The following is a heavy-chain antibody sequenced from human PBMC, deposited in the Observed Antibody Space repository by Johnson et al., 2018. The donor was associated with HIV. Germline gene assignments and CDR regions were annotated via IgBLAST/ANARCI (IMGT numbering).Heavy chain of an antibody. CDR1: GFTFSSYG. V-gene: IGHV3-30*02. CDR2: IRYDGSNK. D-gene: IGHD6-13*01. CDR3: AKEGRGIPMGAFDI. Sequence: QVQLVESGGGVVQPGGSLRLSCAASGFTFSSYGMHWVRQAPGKGLEWVAFIRYDGSNKYYADSVKGRFTISRDNSKNTLYLQRNSLRAEDTAGYYCAKEGRGIPMGAFDIWGQGTMVTVSS. J-gene: IGHJ3*02.